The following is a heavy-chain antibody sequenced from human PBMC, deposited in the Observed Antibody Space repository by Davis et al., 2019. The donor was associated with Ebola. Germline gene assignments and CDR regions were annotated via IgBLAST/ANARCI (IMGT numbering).Heavy chain of an antibody. D-gene: IGHD5-12*01. CDR3: VRGWLRAWFDS. J-gene: IGHJ5*01. CDR2: TYYSSKWFN. CDR1: GDSVAGGSGG. V-gene: IGHV6-1*01. Sequence: HSQTLSLTCAISGDSVAGGSGGWNWIRQSPSRGLEWLGRTYYSSKWFNDYAVSVNGRITINPDTSKNQFSLQLNSVTPDDTAVYYCVRGWLRAWFDSWGQGILVTVSS.